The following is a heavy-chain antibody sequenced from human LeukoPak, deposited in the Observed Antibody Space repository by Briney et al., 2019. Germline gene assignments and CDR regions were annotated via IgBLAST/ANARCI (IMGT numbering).Heavy chain of an antibody. CDR1: GFTFSSHG. CDR2: ISYDGSNK. CDR3: AKLYDSSGYYFG. D-gene: IGHD3-22*01. Sequence: GGSLRLSCAASGFTFSSHGMHWVRQAPGKWLEWVAVISYDGSNKYYADSVKGRFTISRDNSKNTLYLQMNSLRAEDTAVYYCAKLYDSSGYYFGWGQGTLVTVSS. J-gene: IGHJ4*02. V-gene: IGHV3-30*18.